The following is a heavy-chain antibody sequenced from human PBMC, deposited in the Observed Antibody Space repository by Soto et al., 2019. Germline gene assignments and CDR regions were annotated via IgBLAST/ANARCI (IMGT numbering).Heavy chain of an antibody. CDR1: GLTFSRYS. Sequence: PGGSLRLSCAASGLTFSRYSMNWVRQAPGKGLEWLSYIDSSSKTIYYADSVQGRFIISRDTAKTSLYLQMNRLRDEDTAVYYCARGGVATIFGDSWGQGTLVTVSS. J-gene: IGHJ4*02. D-gene: IGHD5-12*01. CDR3: ARGGVATIFGDS. V-gene: IGHV3-48*02. CDR2: IDSSSKTI.